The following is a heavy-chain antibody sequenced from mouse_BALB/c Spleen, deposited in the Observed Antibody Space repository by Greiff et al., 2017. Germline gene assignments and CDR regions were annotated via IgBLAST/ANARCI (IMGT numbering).Heavy chain of an antibody. D-gene: IGHD2-1*01. V-gene: IGHV5-4*02. CDR3: AREYGNYEDWFAY. CDR2: ISDGGSYT. Sequence: EVQGVESGGGLVKPGGSLKLSCAASGFTFSDYYMDWVRQTPEKRLEWVATISDGGSYTYYPDSVKGRFTISRDNAKNNLYLQMSSLKSEDTAMYYCAREYGNYEDWFAYWGQGTLVTVSA. J-gene: IGHJ3*01. CDR1: GFTFSDYY.